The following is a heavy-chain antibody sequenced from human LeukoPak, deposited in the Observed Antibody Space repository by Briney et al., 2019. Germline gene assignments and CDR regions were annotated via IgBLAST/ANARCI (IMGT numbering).Heavy chain of an antibody. CDR2: IYPGDSDT. CDR1: GYSFTSYW. D-gene: IGHD2-2*01. V-gene: IGHV5-51*01. J-gene: IGHJ4*02. CDR3: ARRYCSSTSCRGDFDY. Sequence: GESLKISCKGSGYSFTSYWIGWVRQMPGKGLEWMGIIYPGDSDTRYSPSFQGQVTISADKSISTAYLQWSSLKASDTAMYYCARRYCSSTSCRGDFDYWGQGTLVAVSS.